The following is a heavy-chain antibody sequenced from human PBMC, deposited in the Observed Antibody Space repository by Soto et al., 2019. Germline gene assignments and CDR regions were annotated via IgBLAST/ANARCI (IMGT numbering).Heavy chain of an antibody. V-gene: IGHV5-51*01. CDR3: ATQPPVVTFQSWYYYGMDV. D-gene: IGHD2-21*02. CDR2: IYPGDSDT. CDR1: GYSFTSYW. J-gene: IGHJ6*02. Sequence: GESLKISCKGSGYSFTSYWIGWVRQMPGKGLEWMGIIYPGDSDTRYSPSFQGQVTISADKSISTAYLQWSSLKASDTAMYYCATQPPVVTFQSWYYYGMDVWGQGTTVTVSS.